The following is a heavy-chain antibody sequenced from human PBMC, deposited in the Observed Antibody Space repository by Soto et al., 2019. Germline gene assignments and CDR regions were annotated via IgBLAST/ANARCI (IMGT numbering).Heavy chain of an antibody. D-gene: IGHD2-2*02. CDR2: IIPIFGTA. V-gene: IGHV1-69*13. CDR3: ARGDIVVVPAAISLYYYYGMDV. Sequence: SVKVSCKASGGTFSSYAISWVRQAPGQGLEWMGGIIPIFGTANYAQKFQGRVTITADESTSTAYMELSSLRSEDTAVYYCARGDIVVVPAAISLYYYYGMDVWGQGTTVTVSS. CDR1: GGTFSSYA. J-gene: IGHJ6*02.